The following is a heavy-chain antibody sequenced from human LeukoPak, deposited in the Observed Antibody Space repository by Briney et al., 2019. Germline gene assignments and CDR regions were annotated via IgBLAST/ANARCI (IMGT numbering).Heavy chain of an antibody. CDR3: ARDSSMIADY. CDR2: INPNSGGT. V-gene: IGHV1-2*02. Sequence: ASVKVSCKVSGYTLTELSMHWVRQAPGQGLEWMGWINPNSGGTNYAQKFQGRVTMTRDTSISTAYMELSRLRSDDTAVYYCARDSSMIADYWGQGTLVTVSS. J-gene: IGHJ4*02. D-gene: IGHD3-22*01. CDR1: GYTLTELS.